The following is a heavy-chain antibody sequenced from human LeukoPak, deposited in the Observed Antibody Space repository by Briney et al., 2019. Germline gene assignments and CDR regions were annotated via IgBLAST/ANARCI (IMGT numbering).Heavy chain of an antibody. CDR2: IYHSGST. V-gene: IGHV4-30-2*01. J-gene: IGHJ5*02. CDR3: DSGARAAARNGFDH. Sequence: SQTLSLTCAVSGGSISSGGYSWSWIRQPPGKGLEWIGYIYHSGSTYYNPSLKSRVTISVDRSKNQFSLKLSSVTAADTAVYYGDSGARAAARNGFDHWGQGTLVTVSS. CDR1: GGSISSGGYS. D-gene: IGHD6-13*01.